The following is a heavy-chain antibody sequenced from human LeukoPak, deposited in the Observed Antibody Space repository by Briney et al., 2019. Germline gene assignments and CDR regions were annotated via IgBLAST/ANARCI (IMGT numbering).Heavy chain of an antibody. J-gene: IGHJ4*02. V-gene: IGHV3-53*01. D-gene: IGHD5-24*01. CDR3: ARDRGGPGRAGYFVD. Sequence: PGGSLRLSCAASGFTFNIYNMNWVRQAPGKGLEWVSTFYSAGSPFYADSVKGRFTISRDSSTNTLFLQMNSLRAEDTAVYYCARDRGGPGRAGYFVDWGQGTLVTVSS. CDR2: FYSAGSP. CDR1: GFTFNIYN.